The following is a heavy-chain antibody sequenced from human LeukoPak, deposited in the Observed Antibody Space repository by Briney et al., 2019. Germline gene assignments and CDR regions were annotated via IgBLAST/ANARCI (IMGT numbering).Heavy chain of an antibody. CDR1: GYTFTGYY. CDR3: ARWYSGSYYDYDY. D-gene: IGHD1-26*01. CDR2: INPNSGGT. V-gene: IGHV1-2*02. Sequence: GASVKVSCKASGYTFTGYYMHWVRQAPGQGLEWMGWINPNSGGTNYAQKFQGRVTITRDTSISTAYMELSRLRSDDTAVYYCARWYSGSYYDYDYWGQGTLVTVSS. J-gene: IGHJ4*02.